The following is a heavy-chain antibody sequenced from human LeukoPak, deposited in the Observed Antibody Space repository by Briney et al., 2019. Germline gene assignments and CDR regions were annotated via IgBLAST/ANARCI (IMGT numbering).Heavy chain of an antibody. V-gene: IGHV3-23*01. CDR3: AKDREFLYYYDSSGYPNLLYFDY. CDR2: ISGSGGST. CDR1: GFTFSSYA. Sequence: GGSLRLSCAASGFTFSSYAMSWVRQAPGKGLEWVSAISGSGGSTCYADSVKGRFTISRDNSKNTLYLQMNSLRAEDTAVYYCAKDREFLYYYDSSGYPNLLYFDYWGQGTLVTVSP. D-gene: IGHD3-22*01. J-gene: IGHJ4*02.